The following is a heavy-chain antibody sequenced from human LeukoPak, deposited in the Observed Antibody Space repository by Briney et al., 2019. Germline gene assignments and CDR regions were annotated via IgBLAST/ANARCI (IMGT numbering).Heavy chain of an antibody. V-gene: IGHV3-33*05. CDR3: ARVLSISSTICYSY. CDR1: GFTFSSYG. Sequence: GGSLRLSCAASGFTFSSYGMHWVRQAPGKGLEWVAVISYDGSNKYYADSVKGRFTISRDNSKNTLYMQMNSLRAEDTAVYYCARVLSISSTICYSYWGQGTLVTVSS. CDR2: ISYDGSNK. J-gene: IGHJ4*02. D-gene: IGHD2-2*01.